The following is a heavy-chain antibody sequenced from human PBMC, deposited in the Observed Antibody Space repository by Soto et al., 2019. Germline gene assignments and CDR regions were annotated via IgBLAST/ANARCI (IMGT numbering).Heavy chain of an antibody. V-gene: IGHV3-21*01. Sequence: EVQLVESGGGLVKPGGSLRLSCAASGFTFSSYSMNWVRQAPGKGLEWVSSISSSSSYIYYADSVKGRFTISRDNAKNSLYLQMNSLRAEDTAVHYCARVGGYSTCPPLCGMDVWGQGTTVTVSS. CDR3: ARVGGYSTCPPLCGMDV. CDR1: GFTFSSYS. J-gene: IGHJ6*02. D-gene: IGHD5-18*01. CDR2: ISSSSSYI.